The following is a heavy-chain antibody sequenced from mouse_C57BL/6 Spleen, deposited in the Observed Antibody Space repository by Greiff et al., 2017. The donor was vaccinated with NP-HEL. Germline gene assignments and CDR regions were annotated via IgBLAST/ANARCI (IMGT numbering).Heavy chain of an antibody. Sequence: EVMLVESGGGLVKPGGSLKLSCAASGFTFSDYGMHWVRQAPEKGLEWVAYISSGSSTIYYADTVKGRFTISRDNAKNTLFLQMTSLRSEDTAMYYCARPGGYDVAYYFDYWGQGTTLTVSS. CDR3: ARPGGYDVAYYFDY. D-gene: IGHD2-2*01. J-gene: IGHJ2*01. CDR2: ISSGSSTI. V-gene: IGHV5-17*01. CDR1: GFTFSDYG.